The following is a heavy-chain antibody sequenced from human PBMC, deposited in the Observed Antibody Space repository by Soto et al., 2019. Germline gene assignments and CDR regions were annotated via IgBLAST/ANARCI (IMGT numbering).Heavy chain of an antibody. CDR1: GFTFSSYV. CDR3: AKGNGMDV. Sequence: EVQVLESGGGLVQPGGSLRLSCAASGFTFSSYVMSWVRQAPGKGLEWVSAISGSGGSTYYADSVKGRFTISRDNSKNTRYLQMNSPRAEDTAVYYCAKGNGMDVWGQGTTVTVSS. V-gene: IGHV3-23*01. J-gene: IGHJ6*02. CDR2: ISGSGGST.